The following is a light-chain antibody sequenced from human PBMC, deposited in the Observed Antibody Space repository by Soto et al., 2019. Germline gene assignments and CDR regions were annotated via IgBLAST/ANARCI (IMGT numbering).Light chain of an antibody. J-gene: IGKJ1*01. CDR3: HQSQTLWT. V-gene: IGKV3-20*01. CDR2: SAS. CDR1: QTVSSSY. Sequence: EIVLTQSPGTLSLSPGERATLSCRASQTVSSSYLAWYQQKPGQAPRLLIYSASSRATGIPDRFSGSGSGTDFTLTISRLELEDFTVYYCHQSQTLWTFVQ.